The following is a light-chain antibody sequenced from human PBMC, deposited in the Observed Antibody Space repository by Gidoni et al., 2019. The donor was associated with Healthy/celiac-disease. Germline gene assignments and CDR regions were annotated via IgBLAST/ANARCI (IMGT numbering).Light chain of an antibody. Sequence: EIVLTQSPGTLSLSPGERATLSCMASQSVSSSYLAWYQQKPGQAPRLLIYGASSRATGIPDRFSGSGYGTDFTLTISRLEPEDFAVYYCQQYGSSPWTFGQGTKVEIK. CDR1: QSVSSSY. V-gene: IGKV3-20*01. CDR3: QQYGSSPWT. CDR2: GAS. J-gene: IGKJ1*01.